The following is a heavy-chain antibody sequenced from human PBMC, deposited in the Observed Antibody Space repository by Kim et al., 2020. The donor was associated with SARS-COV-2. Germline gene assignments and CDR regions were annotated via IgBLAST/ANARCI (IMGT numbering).Heavy chain of an antibody. J-gene: IGHJ4*02. CDR1: GYTFTDYD. Sequence: ASVKVSCKASGYTFTDYDMHWVRQAPGQRLEWMGRIYTGNGNTKCSQKFQDRVSITRDTSASTAYMELSSLRSEDTAVYYCARANYFDYWGQGALVTVSS. CDR3: ARANYFDY. V-gene: IGHV1-3*04. CDR2: IYTGNGNT.